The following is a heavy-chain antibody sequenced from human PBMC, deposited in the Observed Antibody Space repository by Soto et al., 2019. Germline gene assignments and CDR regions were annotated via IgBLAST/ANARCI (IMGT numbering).Heavy chain of an antibody. Sequence: PGGSLRLSCAASGFTFSDYYMSWIRQAPGKGLEWVSYISSSSSYTNYADSVKGRFTISRDNAKNSLYLQMNSLRAEDTAVYYCARAVHYHDSSPLDYWGQGTLVTVSS. CDR2: ISSSSSYT. CDR1: GFTFSDYY. D-gene: IGHD3-22*01. V-gene: IGHV3-11*06. CDR3: ARAVHYHDSSPLDY. J-gene: IGHJ4*02.